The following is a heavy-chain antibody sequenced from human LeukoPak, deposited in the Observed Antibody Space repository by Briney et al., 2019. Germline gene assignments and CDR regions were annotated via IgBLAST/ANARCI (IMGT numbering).Heavy chain of an antibody. D-gene: IGHD2/OR15-2a*01. J-gene: IGHJ4*02. Sequence: GGSLRLSCAASGFNFSSSWMSWVRQAPGKGLEWVANIKQDGSEKYYVDSVKGRFTISRDNAKNSLYLQMNSLRAEDTAVYYCARAQKWIYDPFDYWGQGTLVTVSS. CDR2: IKQDGSEK. CDR3: ARAQKWIYDPFDY. CDR1: GFNFSSSW. V-gene: IGHV3-7*01.